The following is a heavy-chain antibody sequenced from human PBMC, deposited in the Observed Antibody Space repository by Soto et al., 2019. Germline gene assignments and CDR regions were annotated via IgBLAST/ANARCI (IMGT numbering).Heavy chain of an antibody. J-gene: IGHJ6*02. CDR2: IGRRSDI. D-gene: IGHD2-21*02. V-gene: IGHV3-21*01. CDR3: AREETAWPLAYGLDV. Sequence: GGSLRLSCEASGFSFVTYSIHFFRHSPWKGLEWVSSIGRRSDIYYADSVKGRFTISRDNAKNSVSLQMNSLRDEDTAVYYCAREETAWPLAYGLDVWGQGTTVTVSS. CDR1: GFSFVTYS.